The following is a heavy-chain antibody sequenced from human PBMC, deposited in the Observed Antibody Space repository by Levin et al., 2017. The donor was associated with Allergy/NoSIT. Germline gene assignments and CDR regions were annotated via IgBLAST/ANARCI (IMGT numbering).Heavy chain of an antibody. D-gene: IGHD6-19*01. V-gene: IGHV2-5*02. Sequence: ASGPTLVKPTQTLTLTCTVSGLSIDTSRVGVGWIRQPPGKALEWLALIYRDNDQRYSPSLRSRPTITRDSSKNQVVLTMINMDPVDTATYYGAHDHWGSSGWSELLFDYWGQGILVTVSS. CDR1: GLSIDTSRVG. J-gene: IGHJ4*02. CDR2: IYRDNDQ. CDR3: AHDHWGSSGWSELLFDY.